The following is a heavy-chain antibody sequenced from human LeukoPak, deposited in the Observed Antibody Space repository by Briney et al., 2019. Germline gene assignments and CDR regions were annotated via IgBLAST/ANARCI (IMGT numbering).Heavy chain of an antibody. J-gene: IGHJ1*01. Sequence: SVKVSCKASGGTFSSYAISWVRQAPVQGLEWMGGIIAIFGTANYAQKFQGRVTITAHESTSTAYMELSSLRSEDTAVYYCARVMVRGVIISYFQHWGQGTLVTVSS. CDR3: ARVMVRGVIISYFQH. V-gene: IGHV1-69*01. CDR1: GGTFSSYA. D-gene: IGHD3-10*01. CDR2: IIAIFGTA.